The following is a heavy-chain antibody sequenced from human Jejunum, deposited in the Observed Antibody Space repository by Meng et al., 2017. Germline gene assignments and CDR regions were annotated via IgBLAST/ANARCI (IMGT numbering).Heavy chain of an antibody. CDR2: ISNSGSTK. Sequence: GESLKISCAASGFTFSNYEMNWVRQAPGKGLEWVSYISNSGSTKYYADSVKGRFTISRDSSKKSLYLQMNSLRAEDTAVYYCAREISGACDYWGQGTLVTVSS. V-gene: IGHV3-48*03. CDR3: AREISGACDY. CDR1: GFTFSNYE. J-gene: IGHJ4*02.